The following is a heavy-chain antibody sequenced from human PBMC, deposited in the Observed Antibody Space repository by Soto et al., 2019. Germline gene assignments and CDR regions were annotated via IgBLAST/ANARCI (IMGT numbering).Heavy chain of an antibody. CDR3: ARGGYYDSSGYYYVRRALYYFDY. CDR1: GGSISSGDYY. CDR2: IYYSGST. D-gene: IGHD3-22*01. Sequence: TLSLTCTVSGGSISSGDYYWSWIRQPPGKGLEWIGYIYYSGSTYYNPSLKSRVTISVDTSKNQFSLKLSSVTAADTAVYYCARGGYYDSSGYYYVRRALYYFDYWGQGTLVTVSS. V-gene: IGHV4-30-4*01. J-gene: IGHJ4*02.